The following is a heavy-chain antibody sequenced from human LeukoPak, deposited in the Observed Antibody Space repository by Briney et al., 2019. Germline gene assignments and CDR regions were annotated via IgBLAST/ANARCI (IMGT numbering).Heavy chain of an antibody. D-gene: IGHD6-13*01. CDR1: GFTFSSYW. Sequence: GGSLRLSCAASGFTFSSYWMSWVRQAPGKGLEWVDNIKQDGSEYYVDSVKGRFTISRDNAKNSLYLQMNSLRAEDTAVYYCARDSRSGYSSSWYDYWGQGTLVTVSS. J-gene: IGHJ4*02. CDR3: ARDSRSGYSSSWYDY. V-gene: IGHV3-7*01. CDR2: IKQDGSE.